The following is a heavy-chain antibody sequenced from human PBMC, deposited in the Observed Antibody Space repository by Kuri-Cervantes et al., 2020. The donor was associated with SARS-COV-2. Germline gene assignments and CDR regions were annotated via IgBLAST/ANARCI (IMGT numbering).Heavy chain of an antibody. V-gene: IGHV3-73*01. CDR1: GFTFSGSA. Sequence: GESLKISCAASGFTFSGSAMHWVRQASGKGLEWVGRIRSKANSYATAYAASVKGRFTISRDNAKNSLYLQMNSLRDEDTAVYYCARDGQILSGSGWYADAFDIWGQGTMVTVSS. CDR3: ARDGQILSGSGWYADAFDI. D-gene: IGHD6-19*01. J-gene: IGHJ3*02. CDR2: IRSKANSYAT.